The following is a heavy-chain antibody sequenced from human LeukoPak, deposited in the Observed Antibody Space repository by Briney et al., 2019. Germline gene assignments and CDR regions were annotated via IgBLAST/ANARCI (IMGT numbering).Heavy chain of an antibody. V-gene: IGHV4-4*07. D-gene: IGHD6-6*01. CDR2: IYISGST. CDR1: GASINSHY. J-gene: IGHJ3*02. CDR3: ARVALYSSSWVDI. Sequence: SETLSLTCTVSGASINSHYWSWIRQPAGKGLEWVGRIYISGSTNYNSSLQSRVTISVDTSKNQFSLKLSSVTAADTAVYYCARVALYSSSWVDIWGQGTMVTVSS.